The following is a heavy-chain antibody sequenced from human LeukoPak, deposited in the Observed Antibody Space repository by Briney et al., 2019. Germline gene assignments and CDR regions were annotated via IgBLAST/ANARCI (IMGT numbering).Heavy chain of an antibody. CDR3: ARGPQEEGGGFDY. J-gene: IGHJ4*02. D-gene: IGHD1-26*01. CDR2: MNPNSGNT. V-gene: IGHV1-8*03. CDR1: GYTFTSYD. Sequence: EASVKVSCKASGYTFTSYDINWVRQATGQGLEWMGWMNPNSGNTGYAQKFQGRVTITRNTSISTAYMELSSLRSEDTAVYYCARGPQEEGGGFDYWGQGTLVTVSS.